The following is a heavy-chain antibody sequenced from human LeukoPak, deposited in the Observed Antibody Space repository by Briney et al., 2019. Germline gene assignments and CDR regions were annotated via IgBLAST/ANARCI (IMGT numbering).Heavy chain of an antibody. J-gene: IGHJ4*02. CDR3: ARVPTVTFFDY. CDR1: GYSISSAYY. D-gene: IGHD4-17*01. CDR2: IYYSVST. Sequence: SETLSLTCTVSGYSISSAYYWGWIRQPPGKGLEWIGSIYYSVSTYYNPSLKSRVTISVDTSKNQFSLKLSSVTAADTAVYYCARVPTVTFFDYWGQGTLVTVSS. V-gene: IGHV4-38-2*02.